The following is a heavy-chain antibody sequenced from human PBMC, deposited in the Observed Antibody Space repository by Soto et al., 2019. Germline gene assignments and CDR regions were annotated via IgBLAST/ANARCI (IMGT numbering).Heavy chain of an antibody. CDR3: ARSLAALFSVGDFHY. CDR2: ISGSGTGT. J-gene: IGHJ4*02. V-gene: IGHV3-23*01. CDR1: GFTFSRYA. D-gene: IGHD2-15*01. Sequence: EVHLLESGGGLVQPGGSLRLSCAASGFTFSRYALNWVRQAPGKGLEWVAGISGSGTGTHYAPSVKGRFIISSDSSKNTFYLRMNSLRAEDTAMYYCARSLAALFSVGDFHYWGQGALVTVSS.